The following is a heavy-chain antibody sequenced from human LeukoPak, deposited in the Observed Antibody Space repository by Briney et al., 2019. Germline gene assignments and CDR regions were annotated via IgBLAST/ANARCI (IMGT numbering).Heavy chain of an antibody. J-gene: IGHJ4*02. CDR2: INSDGSST. Sequence: GGSLRLSCAASGFTFSSYWMHWVRQAPGKGLVWVSRINSDGSSTSYADSVKGRFTISRDNAKNTLYLQMNSLRAEDTAVYYCAREASSGWYYFDYWGQGTLVTVSS. CDR3: AREASSGWYYFDY. D-gene: IGHD6-19*01. CDR1: GFTFSSYW. V-gene: IGHV3-74*01.